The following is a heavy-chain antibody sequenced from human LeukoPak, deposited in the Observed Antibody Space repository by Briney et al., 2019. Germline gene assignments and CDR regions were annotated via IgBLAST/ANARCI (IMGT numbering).Heavy chain of an antibody. CDR2: ISSSGSPI. V-gene: IGHV3-48*03. Sequence: GGSLRLSCAASGFTFSSFDMNWVRQAPGKGLEWISYISSSGSPIYYADSVKGRFTISRSNAKNSLYLQMNSLRAEDTAVYYCATQGRSTKLGIWGQGTMVTVSS. CDR3: ATQGRSTKLGI. D-gene: IGHD2-2*01. CDR1: GFTFSSFD. J-gene: IGHJ3*02.